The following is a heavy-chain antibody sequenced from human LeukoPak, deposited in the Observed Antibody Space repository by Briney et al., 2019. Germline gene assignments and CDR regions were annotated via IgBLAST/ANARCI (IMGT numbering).Heavy chain of an antibody. CDR3: ARLIVVVPPDV. CDR2: ISSSGSTI. J-gene: IGHJ6*04. V-gene: IGHV3-48*03. D-gene: IGHD3-22*01. CDR1: GFTFSSYE. Sequence: EGSLGLSCAASGFTFSSYEMNWVRQAPGKGLEWVSYISSSGSTIYYADSVKGRFTISRDNAKNSLYLQMNSLRAEDTAVYYCARLIVVVPPDVWGKGTTVTVSS.